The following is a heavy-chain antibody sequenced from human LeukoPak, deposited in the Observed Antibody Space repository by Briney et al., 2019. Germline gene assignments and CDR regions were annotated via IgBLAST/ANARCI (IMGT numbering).Heavy chain of an antibody. V-gene: IGHV3-15*01. Sequence: GGSLRLSCAASGFTFSNAWMSWVRQAPGKGLEWVGRIKLKTDGGTTDYAAPVKGRFTISRDDSKNTLYLQMNSLKTEDTAVYYCITDRLAATGTDYWGQGTLVTVSS. J-gene: IGHJ4*02. D-gene: IGHD6-13*01. CDR1: GFTFSNAW. CDR3: ITDRLAATGTDY. CDR2: IKLKTDGGTT.